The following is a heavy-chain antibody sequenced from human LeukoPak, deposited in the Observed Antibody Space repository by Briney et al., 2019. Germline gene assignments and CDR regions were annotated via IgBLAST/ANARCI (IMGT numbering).Heavy chain of an antibody. CDR1: GGSISSSSYY. Sequence: SETLSLTCTVSGGSISSSSYYWGWIRQPPGKGLEWIGSIYYSGSTYYNPSLKSRVAISVDMSKNQFSLNLNSVTAADTAVYYCGRITEWNDLDYWGQGTLVTVSS. CDR2: IYYSGST. D-gene: IGHD1-1*01. V-gene: IGHV4-39*07. CDR3: GRITEWNDLDY. J-gene: IGHJ4*02.